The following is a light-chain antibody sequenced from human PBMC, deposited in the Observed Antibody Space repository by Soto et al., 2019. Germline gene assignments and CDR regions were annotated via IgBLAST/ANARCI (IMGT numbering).Light chain of an antibody. V-gene: IGKV3-20*01. J-gene: IGKJ5*01. CDR2: GAS. Sequence: EVVLTQSPGTLSLSPGERATLSCRASQSVSGSDLAWYQQKPGQAPRLLISGASSRATGIPDRFSGSGSGTDFTLTISRLEPEDFAVYYCQQYGSSRTFGQGTRLEIK. CDR1: QSVSGSD. CDR3: QQYGSSRT.